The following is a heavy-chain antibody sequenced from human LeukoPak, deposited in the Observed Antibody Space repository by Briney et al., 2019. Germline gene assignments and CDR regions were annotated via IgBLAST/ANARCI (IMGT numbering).Heavy chain of an antibody. J-gene: IGHJ4*02. Sequence: SVKVSYKASGGTFSSYAISWVRQAPGQGLEWMGRIIPILGIANYAQKFQGRVTITADKSTSTAYMELSSLRSEDTAVYYCARGGYSYGYDYWGQGTLVTVSS. CDR3: ARGGYSYGYDY. V-gene: IGHV1-69*04. CDR1: GGTFSSYA. CDR2: IIPILGIA. D-gene: IGHD5-18*01.